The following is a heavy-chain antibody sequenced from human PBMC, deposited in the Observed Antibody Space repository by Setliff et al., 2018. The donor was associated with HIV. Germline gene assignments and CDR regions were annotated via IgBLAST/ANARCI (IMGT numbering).Heavy chain of an antibody. D-gene: IGHD3-10*01. CDR1: GFTFWSHS. Sequence: PGGSLRLSCAASGFTFWSHSMLWVRQAPGKGLEWVASIDHFGSEENYVDSVRGRFTVSRDNTKNSLHLQLDSLSAEDAAVYFCARDGHLYGQPFDYWGQGALVTVSS. CDR3: ARDGHLYGQPFDY. V-gene: IGHV3-7*05. J-gene: IGHJ4*02. CDR2: IDHFGSEE.